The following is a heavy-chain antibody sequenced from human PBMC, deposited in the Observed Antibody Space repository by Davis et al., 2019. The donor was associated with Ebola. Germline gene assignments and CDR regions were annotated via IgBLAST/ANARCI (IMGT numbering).Heavy chain of an antibody. J-gene: IGHJ4*02. D-gene: IGHD2-2*01. CDR3: ARVGYCSSTGCYFYYFDY. CDR2: IYYSGST. Sequence: PSETLSLTCAVYGGSFSGYYWSWIRQPPGKGLEWIGYIYYSGSTNYNPSLKSRVTISVDTSKNQFSLKLSSVTAADTAVYYCARVGYCSSTGCYFYYFDYWGQGTLVTVSS. CDR1: GGSFSGYY. V-gene: IGHV4-59*01.